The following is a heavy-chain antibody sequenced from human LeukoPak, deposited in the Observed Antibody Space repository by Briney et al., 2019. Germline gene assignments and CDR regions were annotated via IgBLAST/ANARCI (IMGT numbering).Heavy chain of an antibody. V-gene: IGHV3-9*01. CDR2: ISWNSGSI. J-gene: IGHJ4*02. D-gene: IGHD2-15*01. CDR3: ARINTGYCSGGSCFASDY. CDR1: GFTFDDYA. Sequence: GGSLRLSCAASGFTFDDYAMHWVRQAPGKGLEWVSGISWNSGSIGYADSVKGRFTISRDNAKNSLYLQMNSLRAEDTAVYYCARINTGYCSGGSCFASDYWGQGTLVTVSS.